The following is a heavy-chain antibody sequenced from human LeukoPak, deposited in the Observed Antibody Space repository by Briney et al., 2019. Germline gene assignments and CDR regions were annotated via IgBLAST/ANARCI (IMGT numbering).Heavy chain of an antibody. V-gene: IGHV4-30-2*01. D-gene: IGHD2-8*01. J-gene: IGHJ4*02. CDR3: ARGTMGYYFSN. CDR2: IYHSGST. Sequence: DPSETLSLTCAVSGGSISSGGYSWSWIRQPPGKGLEWIGYIYHSGSTYYNPSLKSRVTISVDRSKNQFSLKLSSVTAADTAVYYCARGTMGYYFSNWGQGTLVTVSS. CDR1: GGSISSGGYS.